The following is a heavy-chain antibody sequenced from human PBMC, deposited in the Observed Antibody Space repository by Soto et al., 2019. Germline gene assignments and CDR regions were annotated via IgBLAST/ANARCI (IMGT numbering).Heavy chain of an antibody. Sequence: ASVKVSCKASGYTFTRYTINWVRQAPGQRLEWMGWINPDNGNTKSSQKFQDRVIITRDTSASTAYMDLSSLRSEDTAVYYCARGIATGQLDPWGQGTLVTVSS. CDR2: INPDNGNT. J-gene: IGHJ5*02. V-gene: IGHV1-3*01. CDR3: ARGIATGQLDP. CDR1: GYTFTRYT. D-gene: IGHD2-15*01.